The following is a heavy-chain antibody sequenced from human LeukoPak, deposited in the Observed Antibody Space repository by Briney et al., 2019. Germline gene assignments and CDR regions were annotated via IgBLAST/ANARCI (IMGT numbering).Heavy chain of an antibody. D-gene: IGHD6-13*01. Sequence: QPGGSLRLSCAASGFTFSNYDMHWVRQTTGKGLEWVSAINTAGDTYYPGSVKGRFTNSRENAKNSFYLQMNSLRAEDTAVYYCARRITAAGTLDYWGQGTLVTVSS. CDR1: GFTFSNYD. V-gene: IGHV3-13*01. J-gene: IGHJ4*02. CDR2: INTAGDT. CDR3: ARRITAAGTLDY.